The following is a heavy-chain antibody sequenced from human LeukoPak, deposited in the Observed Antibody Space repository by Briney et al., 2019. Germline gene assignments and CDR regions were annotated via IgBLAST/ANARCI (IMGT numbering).Heavy chain of an antibody. J-gene: IGHJ4*02. Sequence: GASVKVSCKASGGTFSSYAISWVRQAPGQGLEWIGGIIPIFGTANYAQKFQGRVTITADESTSTAYMELSSLRSEDTAVYYCARGLIAVAGGRDFDYWGQGTLVTVSS. D-gene: IGHD6-19*01. CDR3: ARGLIAVAGGRDFDY. CDR2: IIPIFGTA. CDR1: GGTFSSYA. V-gene: IGHV1-69*13.